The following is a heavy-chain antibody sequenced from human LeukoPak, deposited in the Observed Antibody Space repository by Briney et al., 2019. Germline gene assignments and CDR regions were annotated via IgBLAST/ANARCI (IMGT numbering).Heavy chain of an antibody. CDR1: GYSISSAYY. CDR3: ARSTAVHSYYYGMDV. J-gene: IGHJ6*02. CDR2: IYHAGGT. V-gene: IGHV4-38-2*02. Sequence: SETLSLTCTVSGYSISSAYYWGWIRQPPGKGLEWIGIIYHAGGTFYDPSLESRVTISLDTSKNQFSLKLTSVTAADTAVYYCARSTAVHSYYYGMDVWGQGTTVTVSS. D-gene: IGHD2-2*01.